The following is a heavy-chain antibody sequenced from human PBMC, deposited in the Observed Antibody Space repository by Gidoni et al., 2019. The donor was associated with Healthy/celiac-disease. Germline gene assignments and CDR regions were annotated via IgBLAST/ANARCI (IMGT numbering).Heavy chain of an antibody. CDR2: INHRGST. Sequence: QLQQWGAGLLKPSETLSLTCAVYGGSFSGYYWSWIRQPPGKGLEWIGEINHRGSTNYNPSLKSRVTISVDTSKNQFSLKLSSVTAADTAVYYCAREGVTRVYFDLWGRGTLVTVSS. V-gene: IGHV4-34*01. CDR1: GGSFSGYY. D-gene: IGHD2-21*02. CDR3: AREGVTRVYFDL. J-gene: IGHJ2*01.